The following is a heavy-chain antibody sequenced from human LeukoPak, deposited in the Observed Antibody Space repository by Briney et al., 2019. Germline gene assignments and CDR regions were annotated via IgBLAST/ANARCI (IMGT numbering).Heavy chain of an antibody. Sequence: SGPTLLKPTQTLTLTCTFSGFSLSTTAVGVGWIRQPPGKALGWLAVYYWNDDKSISPSLKSRLTITKDTSKTQVVLTMTSMTPVDTATYYCEHRQSGAFDIWGQGTMVTVYS. V-gene: IGHV2-5*01. CDR3: EHRQSGAFDI. CDR2: YYWNDDK. J-gene: IGHJ3*02. CDR1: GFSLSTTAVG.